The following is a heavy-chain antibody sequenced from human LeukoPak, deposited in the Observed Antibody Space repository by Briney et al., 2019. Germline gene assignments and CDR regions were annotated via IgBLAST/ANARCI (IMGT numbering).Heavy chain of an antibody. CDR3: AREGPDYSNPFDY. D-gene: IGHD4-11*01. CDR2: IYYSGSA. Sequence: SETLSLTCTVSGGSLTSGYYHWSWIRQPPGKGLEWIGYIYYSGSAYYNSSLKSRVVMSVDTSKKQFSLRLTSVTAADTAVYYCAREGPDYSNPFDYWGQGTLVTVSS. J-gene: IGHJ4*02. CDR1: GGSLTSGYYH. V-gene: IGHV4-30-4*08.